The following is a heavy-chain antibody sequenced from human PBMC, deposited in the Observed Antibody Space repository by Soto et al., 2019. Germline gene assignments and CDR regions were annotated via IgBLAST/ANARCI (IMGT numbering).Heavy chain of an antibody. J-gene: IGHJ6*02. CDR3: ATGVYTSMVTGYYFYGMDV. CDR1: GYTFTSYA. V-gene: IGHV1-18*04. CDR2: ISAYNGDT. Sequence: QVQLVQSGAEVKKPGASVRVSCKTSGYTFTSYAISWVRQAPGQGLAWVGWISAYNGDTNYLHKLQGRVTLSTATSTSTGFMERRSPGSDDPAVYYCATGVYTSMVTGYYFYGMDVWGQGTTVSVSS. D-gene: IGHD5-18*01.